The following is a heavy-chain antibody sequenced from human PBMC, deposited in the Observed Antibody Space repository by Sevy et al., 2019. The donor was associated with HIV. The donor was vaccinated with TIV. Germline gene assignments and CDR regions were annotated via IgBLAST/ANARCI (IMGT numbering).Heavy chain of an antibody. CDR2: ISYDGSNK. D-gene: IGHD3-22*01. CDR3: AREGYYDSSGSYYYGMDV. CDR1: GFTFSSYA. J-gene: IGHJ6*02. Sequence: GGSLRLSCAASGFTFSSYAMHWVRQAPGKGLEWVAVISYDGSNKYYANSVKGRFTIPRDNSKNTLYLQMNSLRAEDTAVYYCAREGYYDSSGSYYYGMDVWGQGTTVTVSS. V-gene: IGHV3-30*04.